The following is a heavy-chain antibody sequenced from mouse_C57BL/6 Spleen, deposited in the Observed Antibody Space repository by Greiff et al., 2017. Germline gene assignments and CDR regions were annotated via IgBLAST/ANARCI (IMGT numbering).Heavy chain of an antibody. CDR2: INPNYGTT. CDR1: GYSFTDYN. CDR3: ARGGIITTVVATDLYFDV. J-gene: IGHJ1*03. D-gene: IGHD1-1*01. V-gene: IGHV1-39*01. Sequence: LQESGPELVKPGASVKISCKASGYSFTDYNMNWVKQSNGKSLEWIGVINPNYGTTSYNQKFKGKATLTVDQSSSTAYMQLNSLTSEDSAVYYCARGGIITTVVATDLYFDVWGTGTTVTVAS.